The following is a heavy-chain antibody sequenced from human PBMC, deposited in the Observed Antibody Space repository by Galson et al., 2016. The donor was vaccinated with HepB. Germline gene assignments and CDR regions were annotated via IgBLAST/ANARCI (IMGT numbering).Heavy chain of an antibody. J-gene: IGHJ4*02. CDR2: IKEDGSAK. D-gene: IGHD2-15*01. CDR1: GFTFSSYG. Sequence: SLRLSCAASGFTFSSYGMHWVRQAPGKGLEWVGNIKEDGSAKYYAGSVKGRFTISRDNAKNSLYLQMNSLRVEDTAVYYCARDIGWHRFDYWGQGTLVTVSS. CDR3: ARDIGWHRFDY. V-gene: IGHV3-7*04.